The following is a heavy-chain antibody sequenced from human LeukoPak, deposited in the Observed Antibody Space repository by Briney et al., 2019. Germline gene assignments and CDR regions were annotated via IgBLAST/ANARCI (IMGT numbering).Heavy chain of an antibody. CDR1: GYTFTGYY. D-gene: IGHD2-21*02. V-gene: IGHV1-2*02. CDR2: INPNSSGT. CDR3: ARGYCSGDCFTLFDY. Sequence: ASVKVSCKASGYTFTGYYMHWVRQAPGQGLEWMGWINPNSSGTNYAQKFQGRVTMTRDTSISTAYMELSSLRSDDTAVYYCARGYCSGDCFTLFDYWGQGTLVTVSS. J-gene: IGHJ4*02.